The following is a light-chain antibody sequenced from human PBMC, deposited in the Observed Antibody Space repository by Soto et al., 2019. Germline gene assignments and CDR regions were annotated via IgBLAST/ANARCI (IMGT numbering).Light chain of an antibody. CDR1: QSVSSN. Sequence: EIVMTQSPATLSVSPGERATLSCRAGQSVSSNLAWYQQRPGQAPRLLFYDASTRATGIPDRFSCSGSQRDFTLTISRLEPEDSAIYYCQQFGSSPITFGQGTRLEI. J-gene: IGKJ5*01. CDR2: DAS. CDR3: QQFGSSPIT. V-gene: IGKV3D-15*01.